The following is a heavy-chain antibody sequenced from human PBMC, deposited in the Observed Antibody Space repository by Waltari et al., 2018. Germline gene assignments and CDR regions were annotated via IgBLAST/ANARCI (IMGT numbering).Heavy chain of an antibody. CDR2: ITSDGSRT. D-gene: IGHD2-15*01. Sequence: VQLVESGGGLVQPGGSLRLSCEASGFTFSTFWMCWVRQVPGKGLVWVSTITSDGSRTSYADSVKGRFTISRDNAKNTLYLQTNSLRAEDTAVYYCASHRPGGYGMDVWGHGTTVTVSS. CDR3: ASHRPGGYGMDV. J-gene: IGHJ6*02. CDR1: GFTFSTFW. V-gene: IGHV3-74*01.